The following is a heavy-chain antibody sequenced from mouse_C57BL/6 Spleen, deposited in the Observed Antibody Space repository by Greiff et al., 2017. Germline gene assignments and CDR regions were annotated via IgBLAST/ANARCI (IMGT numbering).Heavy chain of an antibody. D-gene: IGHD3-2*02. CDR2: IDPTSGGT. CDR3: AREEQLRRRAMDY. CDR1: GYTFTSYW. V-gene: IGHV1-72*01. Sequence: QVQLQQPGAELVKPGASVKLSCKASGYTFTSYWMHWVKQRPGRGLEWIGRIDPTSGGTKYNEKFKSKATLTVDKPTSTAYMQLSSLTSEDSAVYDGAREEQLRRRAMDYWGQGTSVTVSS. J-gene: IGHJ4*01.